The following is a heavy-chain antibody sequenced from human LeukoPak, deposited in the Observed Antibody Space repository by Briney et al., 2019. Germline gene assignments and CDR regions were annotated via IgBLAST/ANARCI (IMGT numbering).Heavy chain of an antibody. CDR3: ARGAIFGVTTRGYGMDV. Sequence: PGGSLRLSCAASGFTFSNSAMSWVRQAPGKGLEWVSAISGSGGSTYYADSVKGRFTISRDNSKNTLYLQMNSLRAEDTAVYYCARGAIFGVTTRGYGMDVWGQGTTVTVSS. CDR2: ISGSGGST. V-gene: IGHV3-23*01. CDR1: GFTFSNSA. D-gene: IGHD3-3*01. J-gene: IGHJ6*02.